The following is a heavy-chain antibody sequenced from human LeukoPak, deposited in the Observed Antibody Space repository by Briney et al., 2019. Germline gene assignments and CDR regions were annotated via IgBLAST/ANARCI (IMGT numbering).Heavy chain of an antibody. D-gene: IGHD3-16*01. J-gene: IGHJ6*02. CDR2: ISSSSSYI. CDR3: ARRLALDYYYGMDV. Sequence: PGGSLRLSCAASGFTFSSYSMSWVRQAPGKGLEWVSSISSSSSYIYYADSVKGRFTISRDNAKNSLYLQMNSLRAEDTAVYYCARRLALDYYYGMDVWGQGTTVTVSS. CDR1: GFTFSSYS. V-gene: IGHV3-21*01.